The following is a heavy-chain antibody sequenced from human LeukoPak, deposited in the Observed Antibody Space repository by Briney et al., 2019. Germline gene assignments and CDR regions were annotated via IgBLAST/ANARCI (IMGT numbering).Heavy chain of an antibody. Sequence: ASVKVSRKASGHTANTYGFSWVRQAPGQGLEWIGWIFSYNGQTKYADKFQGRVTMTTDTSKTIAYMELRSLRSDDTAVYFCANVAKGRYFFYYMDVWGKGTTVTVS. CDR2: IFSYNGQT. CDR3: ANVAKGRYFFYYMDV. J-gene: IGHJ6*03. CDR1: GHTANTYG. D-gene: IGHD5-12*01. V-gene: IGHV1-18*01.